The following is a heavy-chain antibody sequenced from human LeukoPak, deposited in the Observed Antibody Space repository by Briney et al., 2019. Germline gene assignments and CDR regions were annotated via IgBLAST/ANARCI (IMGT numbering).Heavy chain of an antibody. CDR2: ISYDGSNK. J-gene: IGHJ4*02. V-gene: IGHV3-30*18. CDR3: AKDHPAAGDFDY. Sequence: PGGSLRLSCAASGFAFSSYGMHWVRQAPGKGLEWVAVISYDGSNKYYADSVKGRFTISRDNSKNTLYLQMNSLRAEDTAVYYCAKDHPAAGDFDYWGQGTLVTVSS. CDR1: GFAFSSYG. D-gene: IGHD6-13*01.